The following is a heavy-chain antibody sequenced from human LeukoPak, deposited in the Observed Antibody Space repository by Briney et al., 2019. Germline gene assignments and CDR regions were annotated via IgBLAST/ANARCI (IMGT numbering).Heavy chain of an antibody. CDR1: GGSISSSSYY. V-gene: IGHV4-39*07. CDR2: IYYSGST. J-gene: IGHJ4*02. D-gene: IGHD3-10*01. Sequence: SETLSLTCTVSGGSISSSSYYWGWIRQPPGKGLEWIGSIYYSGSTYYNPSLKSRVTISVDTSKNQFSLKLSSVTAADTAVYYCARDTAGSGRLDYWGQGTLVTVSS. CDR3: ARDTAGSGRLDY.